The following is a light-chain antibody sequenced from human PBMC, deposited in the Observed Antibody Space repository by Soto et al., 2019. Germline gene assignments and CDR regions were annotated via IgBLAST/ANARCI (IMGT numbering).Light chain of an antibody. V-gene: IGKV1-39*01. J-gene: IGKJ4*01. CDR3: QQSYSIPLT. CDR2: AAS. CDR1: QSISTY. Sequence: DIQMTQSPSSLSASVGDRVTITCRASQSISTYLNWYQQKPGKAPNLLIYAASTLQSGVPSRFSGTGSGTDFTLTIGTLQLEDFATYYCQQSYSIPLTFGGGTKVEIK.